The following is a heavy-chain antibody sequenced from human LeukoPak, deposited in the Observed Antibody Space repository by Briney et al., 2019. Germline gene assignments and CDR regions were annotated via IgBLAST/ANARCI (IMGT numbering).Heavy chain of an antibody. J-gene: IGHJ4*02. CDR3: TRGRPSSFDY. CDR1: GYTFTNYD. V-gene: IGHV1-8*01. CDR2: MNPNSGNT. Sequence: GASVKVSCKASGYTFTNYDINWVRQATGQRLEWMGWMNPNSGNTGSAQKFQGRVTMTRDTSISTAYMELSSLRSEDTAVYYCTRGRPSSFDYWGQGTPVTVSS.